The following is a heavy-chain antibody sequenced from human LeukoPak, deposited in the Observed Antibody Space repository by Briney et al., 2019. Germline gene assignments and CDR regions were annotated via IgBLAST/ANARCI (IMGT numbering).Heavy chain of an antibody. Sequence: ASVKVSCKASGYTFTTYSLNWVRQAPGQGLEWMGWINTDTGNPTYAQGFTGRFVFSLDTSVSTAFLQISRLEAEDTAIYYCARKQVEPDRYFDYWGQGSLVTVSS. V-gene: IGHV7-4-1*02. CDR3: ARKQVEPDRYFDY. CDR1: GYTFTTYS. J-gene: IGHJ4*02. D-gene: IGHD1-14*01. CDR2: INTDTGNP.